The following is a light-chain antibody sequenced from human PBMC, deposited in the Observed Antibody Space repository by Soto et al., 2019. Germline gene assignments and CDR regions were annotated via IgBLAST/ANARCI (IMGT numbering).Light chain of an antibody. V-gene: IGLV2-14*03. Sequence: QSALTQPTSVSGSTGQSITISCTGNHNDIGTYDYVCWYQQHPGRAPSLLIHGVTTRPSGISGRFSASKSGLTASLTISGLAAEDEADYYRSSFTSNRFEVFGPGTKVTVL. CDR1: HNDIGTYDY. CDR3: SSFTSNRFEV. CDR2: GVT. J-gene: IGLJ1*01.